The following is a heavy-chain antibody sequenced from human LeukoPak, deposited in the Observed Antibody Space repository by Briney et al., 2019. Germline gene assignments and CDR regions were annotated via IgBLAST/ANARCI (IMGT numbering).Heavy chain of an antibody. CDR1: ELTVSSNC. V-gene: IGHV3-53*01. J-gene: IGHJ4*02. CDR2: IYSDGST. D-gene: IGHD1-14*01. CDR3: ARRAGIYSHPYDY. Sequence: GGSLRLSCAASELTVSSNCMTWVRQAPGKGLEWVSFIYSDGSTYYADSVRGRFTISRDNSKNTLFLQVNSLRAEDTAVYYCARRAGIYSHPYDYWGQGTLVTVSS.